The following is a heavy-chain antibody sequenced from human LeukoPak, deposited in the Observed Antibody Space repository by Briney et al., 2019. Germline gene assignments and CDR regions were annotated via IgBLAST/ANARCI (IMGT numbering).Heavy chain of an antibody. Sequence: GGSLRLSCAASGFTVGSTYMSWVRQAPGKGLEWVSVIYSGGNTYYADSVKGRFTISRDKSKNTLFLQMNSLRAGDTAVYYCARASIVVAGIHYFDSWGQGTLVTVSS. CDR3: ARASIVVAGIHYFDS. CDR2: IYSGGNT. CDR1: GFTVGSTY. J-gene: IGHJ4*02. V-gene: IGHV3-53*01. D-gene: IGHD6-19*01.